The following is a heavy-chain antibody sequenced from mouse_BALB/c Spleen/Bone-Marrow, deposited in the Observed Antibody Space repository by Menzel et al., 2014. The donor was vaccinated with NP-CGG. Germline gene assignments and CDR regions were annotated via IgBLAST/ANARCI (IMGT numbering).Heavy chain of an antibody. J-gene: IGHJ4*01. CDR1: GYTFTSYW. Sequence: QVQLQHSGAELAKPGASAKMSCKASGYTFTSYWMHWVKQRPGQGLEWIGYIDPSTDYTEYNQKFKDKATLTADKSSSTAYMQLSSLTSEDAAVYYCATAPDPAMDYWGQGTSVTVSS. CDR2: IDPSTDYT. V-gene: IGHV1-7*01. CDR3: ATAPDPAMDY.